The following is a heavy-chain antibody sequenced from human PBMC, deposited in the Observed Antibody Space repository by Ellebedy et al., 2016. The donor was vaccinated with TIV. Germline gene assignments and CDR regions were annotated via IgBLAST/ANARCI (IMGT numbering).Heavy chain of an antibody. CDR2: IKEDGSNK. Sequence: GGSLRLSCAASGFIFSSFAMFWVRQAPGKGLEWVASIKEDGSNKHYVDSVKGRFTISRDNAKNSLYLQTNSLRGEDTAVYYCARGGVVAGADYWGQGTLVTVSS. V-gene: IGHV3-7*03. J-gene: IGHJ4*02. CDR1: GFIFSSFA. D-gene: IGHD6-19*01. CDR3: ARGGVVAGADY.